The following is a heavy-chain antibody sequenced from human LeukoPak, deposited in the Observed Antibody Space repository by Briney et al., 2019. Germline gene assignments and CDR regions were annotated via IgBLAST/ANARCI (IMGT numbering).Heavy chain of an antibody. CDR3: ARDLQGWFET. CDR2: IIPIFGIA. Sequence: VASVKVSCKASGGTFSSYAISWVRQAPGQGLEWMGRIIPIFGIANYAQKFQGRVTITADKSTSTAYMELSSLRSEDTAVYYCARDLQGWFETRGQGTLVTVSS. CDR1: GGTFSSYA. V-gene: IGHV1-69*04. J-gene: IGHJ5*02.